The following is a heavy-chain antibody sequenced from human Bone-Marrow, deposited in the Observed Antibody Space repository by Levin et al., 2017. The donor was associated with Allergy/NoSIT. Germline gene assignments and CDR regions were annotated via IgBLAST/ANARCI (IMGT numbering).Heavy chain of an antibody. CDR1: GFTFSNYW. CDR3: ARDVSGLWLLSGWFDA. CDR2: INSDGGSA. D-gene: IGHD5-18*01. V-gene: IGHV3-74*01. Sequence: GESLKISCAASGFTFSNYWMHWVRQDPGKGLVWVARINSDGGSAYYADFVKRRFTVFRDNDKNTLYLQMNSLRGEDTAIYYCARDVSGLWLLSGWFDAWGQGTLVTVSS. J-gene: IGHJ5*02.